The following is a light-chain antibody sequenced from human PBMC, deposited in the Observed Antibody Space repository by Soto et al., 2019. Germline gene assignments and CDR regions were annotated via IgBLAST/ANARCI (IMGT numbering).Light chain of an antibody. V-gene: IGLV1-47*01. CDR1: SSNIGNHY. Sequence: QAVLTQSPSASGTPGQRVTISCFGSSSNIGNHYVYWYQQLPGAAPKLLIYRNNERPSGVPDRFSGSKSGASASLAISGLRSEDEAHYYCATWDDSLTGPVFGGGTKLTVL. CDR3: ATWDDSLTGPV. CDR2: RNN. J-gene: IGLJ2*01.